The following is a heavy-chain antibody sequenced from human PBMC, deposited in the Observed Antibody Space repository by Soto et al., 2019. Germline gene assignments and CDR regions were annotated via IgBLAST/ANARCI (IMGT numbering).Heavy chain of an antibody. J-gene: IGHJ4*02. CDR3: AHRRRGSGAAAGKGFDY. D-gene: IGHD6-13*01. CDR1: GFSLSTSRVG. V-gene: IGHV2-5*02. CDR2: IYWDDDK. Sequence: QITLKESGPTLVKPTQTLTLTCTFSGFSLSTSRVGVGWTRQPPGKALEWLALIYWDDDKRYSPSLKSRLTNTKDPSKTQVVLTTTNLDPVDTATYYCAHRRRGSGAAAGKGFDYWGQGTLVTVSS.